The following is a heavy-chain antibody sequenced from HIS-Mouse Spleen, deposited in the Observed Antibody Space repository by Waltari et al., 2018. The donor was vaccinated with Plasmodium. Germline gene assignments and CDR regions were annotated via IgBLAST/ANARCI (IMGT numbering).Heavy chain of an antibody. D-gene: IGHD6-13*01. CDR3: ASSWYWYFDL. V-gene: IGHV3-7*01. Sequence: EVQLVESGGGLVQPGGSLSLSCAASGFTFSRYWMSWVRQAPGKGLEWVANIKQDGSEKYYVDSVKGRFTTSRDNAKNSLYLQMNSLRAEDTAVYYCASSWYWYFDLWGRGTLVTVSS. J-gene: IGHJ2*01. CDR1: GFTFSRYW. CDR2: IKQDGSEK.